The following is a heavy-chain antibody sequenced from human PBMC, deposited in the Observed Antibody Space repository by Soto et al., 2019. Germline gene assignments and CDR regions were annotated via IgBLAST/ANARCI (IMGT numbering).Heavy chain of an antibody. CDR2: IYHAGSP. J-gene: IGHJ3*01. CDR3: ARGLSFRGDFDV. D-gene: IGHD2-21*02. Sequence: SETLSLTCDVSGGSISSSSWWTWVRQSPGKGLEWIGEIYHAGSPNYNPSFQSRVTILADKSKNHFSLGLTSVTATDTAIYYCARGLSFRGDFDVWGQGTTVTVSS. CDR1: GGSISSSSW. V-gene: IGHV4-4*02.